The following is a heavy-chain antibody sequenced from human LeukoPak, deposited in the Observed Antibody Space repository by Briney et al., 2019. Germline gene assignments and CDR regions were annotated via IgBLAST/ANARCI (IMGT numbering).Heavy chain of an antibody. J-gene: IGHJ4*02. CDR3: ARESPDLDN. V-gene: IGHV3-23*01. Sequence: GGSLRLSCAASGFTFSSYAMSWVRQAPGKGLEWVSAISGSGGSTYYADSVKGRFTISRDNSKNTVYLQMSTLRVADTAVYYCARESPDLDNWGQGTLVTVSS. CDR2: ISGSGGST. CDR1: GFTFSSYA.